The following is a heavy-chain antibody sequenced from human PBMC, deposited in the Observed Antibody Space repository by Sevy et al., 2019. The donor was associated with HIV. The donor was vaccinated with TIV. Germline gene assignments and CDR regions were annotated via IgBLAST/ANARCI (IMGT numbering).Heavy chain of an antibody. CDR1: EFTFSSYD. Sequence: GGSLRLSCTASEFTFSSYDMHWVRQAPGKGLEWVAVISNDGKDKYYADFVKGRFTVSRDNSNKTVSLQMSSLRPGDAAVYYCTRARYCGGDCYTNDYWGQGTLVTVSS. V-gene: IGHV3-30*04. D-gene: IGHD2-21*02. J-gene: IGHJ4*02. CDR2: ISNDGKDK. CDR3: TRARYCGGDCYTNDY.